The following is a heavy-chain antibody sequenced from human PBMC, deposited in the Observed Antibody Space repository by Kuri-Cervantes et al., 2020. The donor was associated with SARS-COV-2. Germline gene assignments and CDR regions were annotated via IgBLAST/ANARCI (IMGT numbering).Heavy chain of an antibody. CDR3: ASGVLKPTQSYYMDV. CDR2: IIPIFGTA. CDR1: GGTFSSYA. D-gene: IGHD1-1*01. J-gene: IGHJ6*03. Sequence: SVKVSCKASGGTFSSYAISWVRQAPGQGLEWTGGIIPIFGTANYAQKFQGRVTITTDESTSTAYMELSSLRSEDTAVYYCASGVLKPTQSYYMDVWGKGTTVTVSS. V-gene: IGHV1-69*05.